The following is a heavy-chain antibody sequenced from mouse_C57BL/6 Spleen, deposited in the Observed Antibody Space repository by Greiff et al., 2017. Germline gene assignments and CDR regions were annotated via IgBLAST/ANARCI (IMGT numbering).Heavy chain of an antibody. V-gene: IGHV1-55*01. D-gene: IGHD3-2*02. J-gene: IGHJ4*01. CDR3: ARGSPRRQLRPYAMDY. Sequence: QVQLQQPGAELVKPGASVKMSCKASGYTFTSYWITWVKQRPGQGLEWIGDIYPGSGSTNYNEKFKSKATLTVDTSSSTAYMQLSSLTSEDSAVYYCARGSPRRQLRPYAMDYWGQGTSVTVSS. CDR2: IYPGSGST. CDR1: GYTFTSYW.